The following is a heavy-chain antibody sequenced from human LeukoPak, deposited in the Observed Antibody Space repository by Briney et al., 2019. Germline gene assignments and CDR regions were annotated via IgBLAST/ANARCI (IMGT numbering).Heavy chain of an antibody. CDR1: GGSISSSSYY. CDR3: ARYSLYVAVKDAFDI. J-gene: IGHJ3*02. V-gene: IGHV4-39*01. D-gene: IGHD2-21*01. CDR2: IYYSGST. Sequence: SETLSLTRTVSGGSISSSSYYWGWIRQPPGKGLEWIGSIYYSGSTYYNASLKSRVTISVDTSKNQFSLKLSSVTAADTAVYYCARYSLYVAVKDAFDIWGQGTMVTVSS.